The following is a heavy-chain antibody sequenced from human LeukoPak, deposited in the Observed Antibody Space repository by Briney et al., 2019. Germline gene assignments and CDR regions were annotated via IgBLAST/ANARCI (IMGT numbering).Heavy chain of an antibody. Sequence: APVKVSCKVSGYTLTQLSVHWVRQAPGKGLEWMGGFDVEDGEIIYAQKFQGRVTMTEDTSTDIAYMELSSLRSEDTAVYYCATNRQIMILGVVIMPAFDIWGQGTMVTVSS. CDR1: GYTLTQLS. V-gene: IGHV1-24*01. J-gene: IGHJ3*02. CDR2: FDVEDGEI. D-gene: IGHD3-3*01. CDR3: ATNRQIMILGVVIMPAFDI.